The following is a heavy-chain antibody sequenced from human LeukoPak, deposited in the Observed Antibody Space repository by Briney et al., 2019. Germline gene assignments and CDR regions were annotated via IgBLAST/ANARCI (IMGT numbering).Heavy chain of an antibody. V-gene: IGHV3-30*18. Sequence: PGRSLRLSCAASGFTFSRTAMHWVRQAPGKGLEWVAAISYDGSDQNYADSVKGRFTISRDTSKNTLYLEMISLREEDSAVYFCAKACGGDCSLLDYWGQGTLVTVSS. D-gene: IGHD2-21*02. J-gene: IGHJ4*02. CDR2: ISYDGSDQ. CDR3: AKACGGDCSLLDY. CDR1: GFTFSRTA.